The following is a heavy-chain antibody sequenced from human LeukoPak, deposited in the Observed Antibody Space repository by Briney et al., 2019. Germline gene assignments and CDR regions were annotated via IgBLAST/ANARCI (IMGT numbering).Heavy chain of an antibody. Sequence: GXXLRLSCAASGFTFSSYAMSWVRQAPGKGLEWVSAISGSGGSTYYADSVKGRFTISRDNSKNTLYLQMNSLRAEDTAVYYCANPVLRTGPLWGQGTLVTVSS. CDR2: ISGSGGST. D-gene: IGHD3-9*01. J-gene: IGHJ4*02. CDR3: ANPVLRTGPL. V-gene: IGHV3-23*01. CDR1: GFTFSSYA.